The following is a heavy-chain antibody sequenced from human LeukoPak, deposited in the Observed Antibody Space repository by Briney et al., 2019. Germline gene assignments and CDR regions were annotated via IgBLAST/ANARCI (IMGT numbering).Heavy chain of an antibody. CDR2: ISAYNGNT. CDR1: GGTFSSYA. D-gene: IGHD2-2*01. V-gene: IGHV1-18*01. J-gene: IGHJ6*02. Sequence: ASVKVSCKASGGTFSSYAISWVRQAPGQGLEWMGWISAYNGNTNYAQKLQGRVTMTTDTSTSTAYMELRSLGSDDTAVYYCARENCGGSTSCYAGEDHSLYYYYYGMDVWGQGTTVTVSS. CDR3: ARENCGGSTSCYAGEDHSLYYYYYGMDV.